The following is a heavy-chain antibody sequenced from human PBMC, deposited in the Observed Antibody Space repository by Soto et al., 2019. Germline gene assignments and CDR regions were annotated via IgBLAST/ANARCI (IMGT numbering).Heavy chain of an antibody. Sequence: GGSLRLSCAASGFTFSSYAMSWVRQAPGKGLEWVSAISGSGGSTYYADSVKGRFTISRDNSKNTLYLQMNSLRAEDTAVYYCAGGERENWGYYYYYMDVWGKGTTVTVSS. CDR1: GFTFSSYA. J-gene: IGHJ6*03. CDR3: AGGERENWGYYYYYMDV. D-gene: IGHD7-27*01. V-gene: IGHV3-23*01. CDR2: ISGSGGST.